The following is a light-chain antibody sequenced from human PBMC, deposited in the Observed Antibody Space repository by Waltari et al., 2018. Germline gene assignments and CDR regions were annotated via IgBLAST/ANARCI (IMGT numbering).Light chain of an antibody. CDR1: QSLLQTNGYNY. J-gene: IGKJ5*01. Sequence: DIVMTQSPLYLPVTPGEPASISCRSSQSLLQTNGYNYLDWYLQKPGQSPQVLIYLGSNRASGVPDRFSGSGSGTDFTLKISRVEAEDVGVYYCMQALQTPITFGQGTRLEIK. CDR2: LGS. V-gene: IGKV2-28*01. CDR3: MQALQTPIT.